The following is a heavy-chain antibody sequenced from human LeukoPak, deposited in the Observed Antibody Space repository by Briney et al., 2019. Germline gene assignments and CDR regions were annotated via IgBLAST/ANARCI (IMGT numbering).Heavy chain of an antibody. CDR3: ARVRFGREYYFDY. CDR1: GYTFTGYY. Sequence: ASVKVSCKASGYTFTGYYMHWVRQAPGQGLEWMGGIIPIFGTANYAQKFQGRVTITADKSTSTAYMELSSLRSEDTAVYYCARVRFGREYYFDYWGQGTLVTVSS. D-gene: IGHD3-10*01. J-gene: IGHJ4*02. CDR2: IIPIFGTA. V-gene: IGHV1-69*06.